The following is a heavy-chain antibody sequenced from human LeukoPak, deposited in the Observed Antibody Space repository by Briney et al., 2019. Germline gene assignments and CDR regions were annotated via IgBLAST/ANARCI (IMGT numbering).Heavy chain of an antibody. CDR1: GFTFDDYA. Sequence: GRSLRLSCAASGFTFDDYAMHWVRQAPGKGLEWVSSISSSSSYIYYADSVKGRFTISRDNAKNSLYLQMNSLRAEDTAVYYCARDRTGSTVTTDYWGQGTLVTVSS. V-gene: IGHV3-21*01. J-gene: IGHJ4*02. D-gene: IGHD4-11*01. CDR3: ARDRTGSTVTTDY. CDR2: ISSSSSYI.